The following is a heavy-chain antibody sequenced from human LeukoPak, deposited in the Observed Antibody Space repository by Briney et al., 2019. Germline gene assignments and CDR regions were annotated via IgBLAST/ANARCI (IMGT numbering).Heavy chain of an antibody. CDR1: GFTFISYG. CDR3: AREPRIDYYGSGSHYYYYGMDV. J-gene: IGHJ6*04. D-gene: IGHD3-10*01. V-gene: IGHV3-33*01. Sequence: PGRSLRHSCAASGFTFISYGMHWVRQAPGKGLEGVAVIWYDGSNKYYADSVKGRFTISRDNSKNTLYLQMNSLRAEDTAVYYCAREPRIDYYGSGSHYYYYGMDVWGKGTTVTVSS. CDR2: IWYDGSNK.